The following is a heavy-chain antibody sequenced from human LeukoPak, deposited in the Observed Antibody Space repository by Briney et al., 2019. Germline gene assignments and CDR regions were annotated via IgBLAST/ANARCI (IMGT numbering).Heavy chain of an antibody. CDR1: GGGFTFTSHA. Sequence: ASVKVSCKASGGGFTFTSHAISWVRQAPGQGLEWMGGLIPIYGSANYAQKFQGRVTITSDESTRTVYMELSSLRTEDSAVYYCAGFFYDNSGDAFDIWGQGTMVTVSS. CDR3: AGFFYDNSGDAFDI. V-gene: IGHV1-69*13. J-gene: IGHJ3*02. D-gene: IGHD3-22*01. CDR2: LIPIYGSA.